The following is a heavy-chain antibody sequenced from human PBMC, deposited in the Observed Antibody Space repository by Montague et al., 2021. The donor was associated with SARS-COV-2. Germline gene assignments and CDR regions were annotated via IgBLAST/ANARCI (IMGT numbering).Heavy chain of an antibody. CDR2: VHSSGTA. J-gene: IGHJ4*02. Sequence: SETLSLTCSVSGGSITRSDYYWAWIRQAPGKGLDWIATVHSSGTAYSNTSLKSRAIISIDTSKNQFSLTLKSVTAADTSAYFCARQVWRKDFDFWGQGKLVTVSA. CDR1: GGSITRSDYY. V-gene: IGHV4-39*01. D-gene: IGHD1-14*01. CDR3: ARQVWRKDFDF.